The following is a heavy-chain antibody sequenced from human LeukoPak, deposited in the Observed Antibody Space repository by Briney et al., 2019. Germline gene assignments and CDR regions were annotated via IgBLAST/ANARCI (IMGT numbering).Heavy chain of an antibody. V-gene: IGHV1-46*01. Sequence: ASVKVSCKASGYTFTGYYMHWVRQAPGQGLEWMGIINPSGGSTSYAQKFQGRVTMTRGTSTSTVYMELSSLRSEDTAVYYCASETRDLVYYYYYGMDVWGQGTTVTVSS. CDR2: INPSGGST. CDR1: GYTFTGYY. D-gene: IGHD2-15*01. CDR3: ASETRDLVYYYYYGMDV. J-gene: IGHJ6*02.